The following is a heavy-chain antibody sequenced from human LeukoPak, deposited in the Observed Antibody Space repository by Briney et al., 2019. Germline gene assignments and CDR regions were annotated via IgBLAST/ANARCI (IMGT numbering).Heavy chain of an antibody. V-gene: IGHV3-23*01. J-gene: IGHJ5*02. D-gene: IGHD2-2*01. CDR1: GFTFSSYA. CDR2: ISGSGGST. Sequence: GGSLRLSCAASGFTFSSYAMSWVRQAPGKGLEWVSAISGSGGSTYYADSVKGRFTISRDNSKNTLYLQMNNLRSEDTAVYYCTTLHLPAGAPWGQGTLVTVS. CDR3: TTLHLPAGAP.